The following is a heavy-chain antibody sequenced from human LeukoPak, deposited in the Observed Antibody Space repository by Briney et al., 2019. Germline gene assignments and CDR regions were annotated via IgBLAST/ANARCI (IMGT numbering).Heavy chain of an antibody. J-gene: IGHJ6*04. CDR3: AELGITMIGGV. Sequence: GGSLRLSCTASGFSFSVYWMHWVRQAPGKGPVWVSRIKTDGSITDYADSVKGRFTISRDNAKNTLYLQMNSLRAEDTAVYYCAELGITMIGGVWGKGTTVTISS. CDR2: IKTDGSIT. CDR1: GFSFSVYW. D-gene: IGHD3-10*02. V-gene: IGHV3-74*01.